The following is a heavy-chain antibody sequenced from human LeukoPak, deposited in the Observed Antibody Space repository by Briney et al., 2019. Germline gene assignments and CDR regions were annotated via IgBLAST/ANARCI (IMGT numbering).Heavy chain of an antibody. J-gene: IGHJ1*01. CDR3: AKKVVVGATSPYSDFQD. CDR2: ISGSGVTT. Sequence: GGSLRLSCVASGFTFSSYAMSWVRQAPGKGLEWVSAISGSGVTTHYAGSVKGRFSIPRDNSKNTLYLQMNSLRAEDTALYYCAKKVVVGATSPYSDFQDWGQGTLVTVSS. CDR1: GFTFSSYA. D-gene: IGHD1-26*01. V-gene: IGHV3-23*01.